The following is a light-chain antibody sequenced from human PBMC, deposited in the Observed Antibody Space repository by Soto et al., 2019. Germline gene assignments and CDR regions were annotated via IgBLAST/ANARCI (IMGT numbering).Light chain of an antibody. J-gene: IGKJ1*01. Sequence: EIVLTRFPPILYIYPGERATLSCRASQSVSSYFAWYQQKPGQAPRLLIYDASNRATGVPARFSGNGSGTDFTLTISSLEPEDFAVYYCQQRRYWPVTFGQGTKVDIK. CDR1: QSVSSY. V-gene: IGKV3-11*01. CDR2: DAS. CDR3: QQRRYWPVT.